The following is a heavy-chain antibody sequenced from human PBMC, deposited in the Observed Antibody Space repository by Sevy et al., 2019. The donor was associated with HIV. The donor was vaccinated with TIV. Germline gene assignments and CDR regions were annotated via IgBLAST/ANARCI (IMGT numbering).Heavy chain of an antibody. CDR2: INGYNGNT. CDR3: ARDHPMTAVTTGGFDF. J-gene: IGHJ4*02. V-gene: IGHV1-18*04. Sequence: ASVKVSCKASGYRFTSHGMSWVRQAPGQGLEWMGWINGYNGNTNYAQIFQGRVTLTTDTSTTTAYMEVRTLTSDDTAVNFCARDHPMTAVTTGGFDFWGQGTLVTVSS. CDR1: GYRFTSHG. D-gene: IGHD4-4*01.